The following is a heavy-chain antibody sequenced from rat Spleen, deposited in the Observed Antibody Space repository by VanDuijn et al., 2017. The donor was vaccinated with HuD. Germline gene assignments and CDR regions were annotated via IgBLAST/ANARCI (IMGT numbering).Heavy chain of an antibody. CDR3: ARQPSSYYSGEGFDY. CDR1: GFTFSNYG. Sequence: EVQLVESGGGLVQPGRSLKLSCAASGFTFSNYGMAWVRQAPTKGLEWVASISTGGGNTYYRDSVKGRFTISRDNAKNTLYLQMDSLRSEDTATYYCARQPSSYYSGEGFDYWGQGVMVTVSS. D-gene: IGHD1-1*01. J-gene: IGHJ2*01. CDR2: ISTGGGNT. V-gene: IGHV5S13*01.